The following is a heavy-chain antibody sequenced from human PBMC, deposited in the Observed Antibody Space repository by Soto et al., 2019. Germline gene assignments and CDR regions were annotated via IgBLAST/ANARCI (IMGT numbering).Heavy chain of an antibody. Sequence: EVQLVESGGGLVKPGGSLRLSCAASGFTFSSYAMSWVRQAPGKGLEWVSAISGSGGSTYYADSVKGRFTISRDNSKNTLYLQMNSLRAEDTAVYYCASGPDIVVVPAAIRLPPGDYWGQGTLVTVSS. J-gene: IGHJ4*02. CDR2: ISGSGGST. D-gene: IGHD2-2*02. CDR3: ASGPDIVVVPAAIRLPPGDY. CDR1: GFTFSSYA. V-gene: IGHV3-23*04.